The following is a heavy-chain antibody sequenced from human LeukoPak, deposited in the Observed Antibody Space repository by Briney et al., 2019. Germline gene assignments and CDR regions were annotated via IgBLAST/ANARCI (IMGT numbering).Heavy chain of an antibody. CDR2: TRSKRYGGTT. D-gene: IGHD3-10*01. Sequence: QPGGSLRLSCTASGFTFGDYAMSWVRQAPAKGLELVGFTRSKRYGGTTEYAASVKGRFTISRDDSKTIAYLQMNSLKTEDAAVYYCTRDLGPYYHGSGSTDYWGQGTLVTVSS. CDR3: TRDLGPYYHGSGSTDY. J-gene: IGHJ4*02. CDR1: GFTFGDYA. V-gene: IGHV3-49*04.